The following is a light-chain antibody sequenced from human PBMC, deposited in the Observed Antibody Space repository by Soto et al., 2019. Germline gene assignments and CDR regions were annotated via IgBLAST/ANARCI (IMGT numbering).Light chain of an antibody. J-gene: IGKJ2*01. CDR1: QDIRND. CDR3: LQDYNYPRT. Sequence: AIQMTQSPSSLSASVGDRVTITCRASQDIRNDLGWYQQKAGKAPKLLIYGASTLQSGVRSRFSGRGSGTDFTRTISSLKPEDFATYYCLQDYNYPRTFGQGTKLEIK. CDR2: GAS. V-gene: IGKV1-6*01.